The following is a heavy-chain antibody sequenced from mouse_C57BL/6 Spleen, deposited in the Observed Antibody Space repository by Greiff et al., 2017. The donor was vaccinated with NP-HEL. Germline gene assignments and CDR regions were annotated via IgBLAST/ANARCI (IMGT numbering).Heavy chain of an antibody. CDR2: ISDGGSYT. D-gene: IGHD1-1*01. V-gene: IGHV5-4*03. CDR3: ARASYGSSHFDY. Sequence: EVKLMESGGGLVKPGGSLKLSCAASGFTFSSYAMSWVRQTPEKRLEWVATISDGGSYTYYPDNVKGRFTISRDNAKNNLYLQMSHLKSEDTAMYYCARASYGSSHFDYWGQGTTLTVSS. J-gene: IGHJ2*01. CDR1: GFTFSSYA.